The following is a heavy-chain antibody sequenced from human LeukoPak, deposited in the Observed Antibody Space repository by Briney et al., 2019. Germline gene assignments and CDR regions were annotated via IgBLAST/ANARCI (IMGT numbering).Heavy chain of an antibody. CDR3: ARDSGGSQYHAFDY. J-gene: IGHJ4*02. V-gene: IGHV3-48*03. CDR1: GFTFSSYE. D-gene: IGHD2-15*01. Sequence: PGGSLRLSCAASGFTFSSYEMNWVRQAPAKGQEWVSYISSSCSTIYYADSVKGRFTIFRDNAKNSLYLQMNSLRAEDTAVYYCARDSGGSQYHAFDYWGQGTLVTVSS. CDR2: ISSSCSTI.